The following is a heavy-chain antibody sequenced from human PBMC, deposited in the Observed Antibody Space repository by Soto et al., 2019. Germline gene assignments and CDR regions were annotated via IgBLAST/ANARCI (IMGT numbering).Heavy chain of an antibody. CDR2: SYHSGST. Sequence: QLQLQESGSGLVKPSQTLSLTCAVSGGSISSGGYSWSWIRQPPGKGLEWIGYSYHSGSTYDNPSLKSRVTISVDRSKNQFFLKLSFVTAADAAVYCCARVPGSWGQGTLVTVAS. CDR3: ARVPGS. CDR1: GGSISSGGYS. J-gene: IGHJ5*02. V-gene: IGHV4-30-2*01.